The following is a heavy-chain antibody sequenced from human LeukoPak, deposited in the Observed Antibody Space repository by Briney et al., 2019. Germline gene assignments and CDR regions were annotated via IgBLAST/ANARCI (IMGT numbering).Heavy chain of an antibody. Sequence: ASVKVSCKASGYTFTSYGISWVRQAPGQGLEWMGWISAYNGNTNYARKLQGRVTMTTDTSTSTAYMELRSLRSDDTAVYYCARGMDYYDSSGYYWGYYFDYWGQGTLVTVSS. D-gene: IGHD3-22*01. CDR2: ISAYNGNT. CDR1: GYTFTSYG. J-gene: IGHJ4*01. CDR3: ARGMDYYDSSGYYWGYYFDY. V-gene: IGHV1-18*01.